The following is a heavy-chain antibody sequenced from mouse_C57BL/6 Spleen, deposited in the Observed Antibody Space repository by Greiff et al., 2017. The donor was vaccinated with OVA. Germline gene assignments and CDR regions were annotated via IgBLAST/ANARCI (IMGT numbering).Heavy chain of an antibody. Sequence: EVKLMESGGGLVKPGGSLKLSCAASGFTFSSYTMSWVRQTPEKRLEWVATISGGGGNTYYPDSVKGRFTISRDNAKNTLYLQMSSLRSEDTALYYCARHIITAVVVDYWGQGTTLTVSS. CDR3: ARHIITAVVVDY. V-gene: IGHV5-9*01. CDR2: ISGGGGNT. CDR1: GFTFSSYT. J-gene: IGHJ2*01. D-gene: IGHD1-1*01.